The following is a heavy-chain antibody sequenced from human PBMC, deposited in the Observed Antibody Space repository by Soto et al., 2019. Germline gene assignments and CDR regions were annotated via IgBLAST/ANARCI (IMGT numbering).Heavy chain of an antibody. J-gene: IGHJ6*02. CDR1: DFTVSTNY. Sequence: EVQLVETGGGLIQPGGSLRLSCAASDFTVSTNYMSWVRQAPGKGLEWVSVIYHGGSTYYADSVKGRFTISRDHSKNTQYLQMNSLRAEDTAVYYCARTLGYCTQGICYGYHYYGMDVWGQGTTVTVSS. D-gene: IGHD2-8*01. V-gene: IGHV3-53*02. CDR2: IYHGGST. CDR3: ARTLGYCTQGICYGYHYYGMDV.